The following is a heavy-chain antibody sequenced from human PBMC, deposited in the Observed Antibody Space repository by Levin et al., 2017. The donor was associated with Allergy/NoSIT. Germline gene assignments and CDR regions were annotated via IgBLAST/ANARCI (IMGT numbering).Heavy chain of an antibody. CDR1: GFIFSNYA. Sequence: GGSLRLSCAASGFIFSNYAMTWVRQAPGQGLEWVSTIGSSGGDTYYADSVRGRFTISRDNSKNTLYLQMNSLRAEDTAVYYCAKSNYYGSRNYYNSFDCWGQGNLVTVSS. V-gene: IGHV3-23*01. CDR2: IGSSGGDT. CDR3: AKSNYYGSRNYYNSFDC. J-gene: IGHJ4*02. D-gene: IGHD3-10*01.